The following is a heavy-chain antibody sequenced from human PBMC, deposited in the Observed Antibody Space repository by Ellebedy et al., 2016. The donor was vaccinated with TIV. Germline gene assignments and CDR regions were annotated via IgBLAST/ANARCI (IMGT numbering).Heavy chain of an antibody. J-gene: IGHJ4*02. CDR1: GFTFTNAW. CDR3: IATFWSCPEEVDF. V-gene: IGHV3-15*01. CDR2: IKNKAEGGTT. D-gene: IGHD3-3*01. Sequence: GGSLRLXXAAAGFTFTNAWMSWVRQTPGKGLDWVGRIKNKAEGGTTDYAAPVQGRFTISRDDSKNMVYLQMYSLKTEDTAVYYCIATFWSCPEEVDFWGQGTLVTVSS.